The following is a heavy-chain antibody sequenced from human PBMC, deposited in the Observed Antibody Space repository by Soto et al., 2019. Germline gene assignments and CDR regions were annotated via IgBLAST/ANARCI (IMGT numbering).Heavy chain of an antibody. D-gene: IGHD3-9*01. CDR3: ARHIPSGYNDAFDI. V-gene: IGHV2-5*02. CDR1: GFSLSTSGVG. CDR2: IYWDDDK. J-gene: IGHJ3*02. Sequence: QITLKESGPTLVKPTQTLTLTCTFSGFSLSTSGVGVGWIRQPPGKALEGVTLIYWDDDKRYSPSLKSRITITKDTSKSQVVLTMSNMDPVDTGTYYCARHIPSGYNDAFDIWGQGTMVTVSS.